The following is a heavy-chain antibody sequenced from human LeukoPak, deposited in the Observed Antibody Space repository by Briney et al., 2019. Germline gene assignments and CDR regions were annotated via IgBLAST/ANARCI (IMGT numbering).Heavy chain of an antibody. J-gene: IGHJ4*02. D-gene: IGHD6-13*01. V-gene: IGHV1-69*05. Sequence: GSSVKVSCKASGGTFSSYAISWVRRAPGQGLEWMGGIIPIFGTANYAQKFQGRVTMTTDTSTSTAYMELRSLRSDDTAVYYCARDPDRDASSSQIDYWGQGTLVTVSS. CDR2: IIPIFGTA. CDR1: GGTFSSYA. CDR3: ARDPDRDASSSQIDY.